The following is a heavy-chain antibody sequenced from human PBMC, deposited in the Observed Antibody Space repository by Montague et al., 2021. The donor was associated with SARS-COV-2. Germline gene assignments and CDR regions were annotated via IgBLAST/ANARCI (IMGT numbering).Heavy chain of an antibody. J-gene: IGHJ6*02. Sequence: SETLSLTCTVSGGSISPYYWSWIRQSPGKGLECIGYTSYSGSTDYNPSLKSRVTISIDTSKNQFSLKLNSVTAADTAVYYCARWGEYNDSPYYYDAMDVWGQGTTVTVSS. D-gene: IGHD3-22*01. V-gene: IGHV4-59*12. CDR3: ARWGEYNDSPYYYDAMDV. CDR2: TSYSGST. CDR1: GGSISPYY.